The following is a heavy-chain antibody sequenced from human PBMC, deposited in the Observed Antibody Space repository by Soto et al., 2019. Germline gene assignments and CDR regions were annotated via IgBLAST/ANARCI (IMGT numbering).Heavy chain of an antibody. CDR1: GGTFSSYA. J-gene: IGHJ6*02. Sequence: SVKVSCKASGGTFSSYAISWVRQGPGQGLEWMGGIIPIFGTANYAQKFQGRVTITADKSTSTAYMELSSLRSEDMAVYYCARVLGVVITTYYYYYGMDVWGQGTTVTVSS. V-gene: IGHV1-69*06. D-gene: IGHD3-3*01. CDR2: IIPIFGTA. CDR3: ARVLGVVITTYYYYYGMDV.